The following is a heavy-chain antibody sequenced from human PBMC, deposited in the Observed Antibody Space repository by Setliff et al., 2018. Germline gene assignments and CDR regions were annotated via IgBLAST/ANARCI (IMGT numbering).Heavy chain of an antibody. V-gene: IGHV1-18*01. CDR3: VRSSAPQVVLAADFDF. J-gene: IGHJ4*02. D-gene: IGHD6-19*01. Sequence: ASVKVSCKTSGFRFTNFGFSWVRQAPGQGLEWLGSISPYSGNTNYPQWLQDRVTMTIDTSETTVYMELKSLRSDDTAVYYCVRSSAPQVVLAADFDFWGQGTPVTVSS. CDR1: GFRFTNFG. CDR2: ISPYSGNT.